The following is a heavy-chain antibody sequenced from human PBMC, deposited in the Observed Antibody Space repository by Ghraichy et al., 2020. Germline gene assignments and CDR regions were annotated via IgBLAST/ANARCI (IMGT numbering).Heavy chain of an antibody. D-gene: IGHD3-22*01. Sequence: GESLNISCAASGFTFSSYAMSWVRQAPGKGLEWVSAISGSGGSTYYADSVKGRFTISRDNSKNTLYLQMNSLRAEDTAVYYCAKANSYESFDYWGQGTLVTVSS. V-gene: IGHV3-23*01. CDR3: AKANSYESFDY. CDR2: ISGSGGST. CDR1: GFTFSSYA. J-gene: IGHJ4*02.